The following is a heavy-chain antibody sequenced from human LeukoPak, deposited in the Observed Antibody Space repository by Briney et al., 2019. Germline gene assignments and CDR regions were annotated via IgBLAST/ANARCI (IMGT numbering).Heavy chain of an antibody. D-gene: IGHD5-12*01. J-gene: IGHJ4*02. Sequence: AGGSLTLSCAASGFTLSSYGMHWVRQAPGKGLEWVAVISYDGSNKYYADSVKGRFTISRDNSKNTLYLQMNSLRAEDTAVYYCAKGYSGYDWSLVDYWGQGTLVTVSS. CDR3: AKGYSGYDWSLVDY. CDR1: GFTLSSYG. CDR2: ISYDGSNK. V-gene: IGHV3-30*18.